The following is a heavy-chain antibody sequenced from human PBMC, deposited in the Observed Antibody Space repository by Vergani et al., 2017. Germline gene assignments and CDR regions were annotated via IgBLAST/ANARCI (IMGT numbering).Heavy chain of an antibody. Sequence: QLQLQESGSGLVKPSQTLSLTCAVSGGSISSGGYSWSWIRQPPGKGLEWIGYIYHSGSTYYNPSLKSRVTISVDRSKNQFSLKLSSVTAADTAVYYCARHGSSGYSRYFDYWGQGTLVTVSS. D-gene: IGHD3-22*01. CDR3: ARHGSSGYSRYFDY. CDR1: GGSISSGGYS. J-gene: IGHJ4*02. CDR2: IYHSGST. V-gene: IGHV4-30-2*01.